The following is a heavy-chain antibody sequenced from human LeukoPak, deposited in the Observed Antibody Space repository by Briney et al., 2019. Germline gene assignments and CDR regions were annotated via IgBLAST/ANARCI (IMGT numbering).Heavy chain of an antibody. V-gene: IGHV4-39*07. CDR3: ARGLRYGFPRLDY. D-gene: IGHD5-18*01. CDR2: IYYSEST. Sequence: PSETLSLTCTVSGGSISSNNYYWGWIRQPPGKGLEWIGTIYYSESTYYNPSLKSRVTIPVDTSKNQFSLKLSSVTAADTAVYYCARGLRYGFPRLDYWGQGTLVTVSS. J-gene: IGHJ4*02. CDR1: GGSISSNNYY.